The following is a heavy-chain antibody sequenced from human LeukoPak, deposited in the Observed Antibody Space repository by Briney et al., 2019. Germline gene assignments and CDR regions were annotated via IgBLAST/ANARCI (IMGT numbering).Heavy chain of an antibody. J-gene: IGHJ3*02. CDR1: GFSFSSYG. Sequence: GGSLRRSCAASGFSFSSYGIHWVRQAPGKGLEWVAVISYDGSNKYYADSVKGRFTISRDNSKNTLYLQMNSMRAEDTAVYYCAKDRSTYYYDSSGYYPDAFDIWGQGTMVTVSS. V-gene: IGHV3-30*18. D-gene: IGHD3-22*01. CDR2: ISYDGSNK. CDR3: AKDRSTYYYDSSGYYPDAFDI.